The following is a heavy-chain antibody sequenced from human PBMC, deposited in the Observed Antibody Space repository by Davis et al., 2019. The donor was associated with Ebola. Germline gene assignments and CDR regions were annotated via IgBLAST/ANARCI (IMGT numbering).Heavy chain of an antibody. CDR2: ISSSCSPI. J-gene: IGHJ4*02. D-gene: IGHD6-19*01. V-gene: IGHV3-48*01. Sequence: GESLKISCAVSGITFNTENMNWVRQAPGKGPEWLSYISSSCSPIYYADSVRGRFIISRDKSNNTLYLEMNSLRVDDTAVYYCATTQWLREFDNWGQGTLVTVSS. CDR3: ATTQWLREFDN. CDR1: GITFNTEN.